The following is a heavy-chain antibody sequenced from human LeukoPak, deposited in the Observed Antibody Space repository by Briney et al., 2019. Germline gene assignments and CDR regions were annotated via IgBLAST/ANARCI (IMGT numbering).Heavy chain of an antibody. CDR1: GGSISSYY. D-gene: IGHD6-13*01. J-gene: IGHJ4*02. V-gene: IGHV4-59*01. Sequence: PSETLSLTCTVSGGSISSYYWSWLRQPPGKGLEWVGYIYYSGSTNYNPSLKSRVTISVDTSKNQFSLKLSSVTAADTAVYYCARDRHSSSWYSTYYFDYWGQGTLVTVSS. CDR3: ARDRHSSSWYSTYYFDY. CDR2: IYYSGST.